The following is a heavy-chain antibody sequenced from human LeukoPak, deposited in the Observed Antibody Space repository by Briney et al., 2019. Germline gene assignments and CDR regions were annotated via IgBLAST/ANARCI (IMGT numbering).Heavy chain of an antibody. V-gene: IGHV3-23*01. CDR1: GFTFSSYA. D-gene: IGHD3-10*01. CDR2: ISGSGGST. CDR3: AKDLGGTITMVRGVSDY. Sequence: GGSLRLSCAASGFTFSSYAMSWVRQAPGKGLEWVSAISGSGGSTYYADSVKGRFTISRDNSKNTLYLQMNSLRAEDTAVYYCAKDLGGTITMVRGVSDYWGQGTLVTVSS. J-gene: IGHJ4*02.